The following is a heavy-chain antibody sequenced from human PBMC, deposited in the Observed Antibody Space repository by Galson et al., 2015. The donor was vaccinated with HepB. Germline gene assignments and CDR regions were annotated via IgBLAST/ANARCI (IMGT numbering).Heavy chain of an antibody. J-gene: IGHJ2*01. Sequence: TLSLTCTVSGASISSYYWSWIRQPPGRGLEWIGYIYYSGTTNYSPSFESRVTISLDTSKNQFSLKLSSVTAADTAVYYCGSQNWGHWYLDLWGRGTLVTVSS. CDR1: GASISSYY. V-gene: IGHV4-59*01. CDR2: IYYSGTT. D-gene: IGHD7-27*01. CDR3: GSQNWGHWYLDL.